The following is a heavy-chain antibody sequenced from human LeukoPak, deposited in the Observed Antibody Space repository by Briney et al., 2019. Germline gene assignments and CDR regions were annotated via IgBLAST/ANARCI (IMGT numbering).Heavy chain of an antibody. J-gene: IGHJ6*03. V-gene: IGHV4-34*01. Sequence: SETLSLTCAVYGGSFSGYYWSWIRQPPGKGLEWIGEINHSGSTNYNPSLKSRVTISVDTSKNQFSLKLSSVTAADTAVYYCARRAHSNYPYYYYYMDVWGTGTTVTVSS. CDR1: GGSFSGYY. CDR2: INHSGST. D-gene: IGHD4-11*01. CDR3: ARRAHSNYPYYYYYMDV.